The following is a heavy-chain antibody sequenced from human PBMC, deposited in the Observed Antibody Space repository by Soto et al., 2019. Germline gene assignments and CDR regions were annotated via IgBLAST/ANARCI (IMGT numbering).Heavy chain of an antibody. Sequence: SVKVSCKASGGTFSSYTISWVRQAPGQGLEWMGRIIPILGIANYAQKFQGRVTITADKSTSTAYMELSSLRSEDTAVYYCASLGSSAPTHYYFDYWGQGTLVTVSS. V-gene: IGHV1-69*02. CDR2: IIPILGIA. J-gene: IGHJ4*02. CDR3: ASLGSSAPTHYYFDY. D-gene: IGHD6-6*01. CDR1: GGTFSSYT.